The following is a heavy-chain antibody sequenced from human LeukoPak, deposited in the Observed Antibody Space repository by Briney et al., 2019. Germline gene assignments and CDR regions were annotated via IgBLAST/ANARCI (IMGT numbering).Heavy chain of an antibody. CDR1: GFTFSSYW. CDR3: AKDGGSKDILTGFFRVRGYFFDY. V-gene: IGHV3-74*01. D-gene: IGHD3-9*01. CDR2: INSDGSST. J-gene: IGHJ4*02. Sequence: GGSLRLSCAASGFTFSSYWMHWVRQAPGKGLVWVSRINSDGSSTSYADSVKGRFTISRDNAKNTLYLQMNSLKAEDTAVYYCAKDGGSKDILTGFFRVRGYFFDYWGQGTLVTVSS.